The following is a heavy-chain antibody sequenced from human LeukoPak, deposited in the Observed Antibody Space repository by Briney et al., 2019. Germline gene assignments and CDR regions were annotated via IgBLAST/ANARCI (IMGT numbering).Heavy chain of an antibody. D-gene: IGHD3-22*01. V-gene: IGHV3-48*03. Sequence: GGSLRLSCAASGFTFSSYEMNWVRQAPGKGLEWVSYISSSGSTIYYADSVKGRFTISRDNAKNSLYLQMNSLRAEDTAVYYCARDLGQYYDTSDNWFDPWGQGNLVTVSS. CDR2: ISSSGSTI. CDR1: GFTFSSYE. CDR3: ARDLGQYYDTSDNWFDP. J-gene: IGHJ5*02.